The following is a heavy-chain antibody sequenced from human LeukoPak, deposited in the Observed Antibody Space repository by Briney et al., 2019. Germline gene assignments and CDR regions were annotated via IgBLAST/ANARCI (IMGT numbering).Heavy chain of an antibody. D-gene: IGHD3-22*01. V-gene: IGHV3-21*01. J-gene: IGHJ4*02. CDR2: ISSSSSYV. Sequence: GGSLRLSCAASGFTFSSYSMNWVRQAPGKGLEWVSSISSSSSYVYYADSVKGRFTISRDNAKNSLYLQMNSLRAEDTAVYYCARQNYYDSSGYYYDFGYWGQGTLVTVSS. CDR3: ARQNYYDSSGYYYDFGY. CDR1: GFTFSSYS.